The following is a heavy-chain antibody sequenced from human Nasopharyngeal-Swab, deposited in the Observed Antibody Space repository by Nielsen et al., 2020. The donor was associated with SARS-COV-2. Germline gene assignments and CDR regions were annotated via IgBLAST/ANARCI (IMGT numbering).Heavy chain of an antibody. CDR1: GFTFDDYV. J-gene: IGHJ6*02. D-gene: IGHD1-7*01. Sequence: GGSLRLSCVAAGFTFDDYVMYWVRQAPGKGLEWVSSISWNSDKIYYADSVKGRFTISRDNTKNSLYLQMNNLRTEDTAFYYCAKQKRLGLASDPYFYGLDVWAWGPRSPSP. CDR2: ISWNSDKI. V-gene: IGHV3-9*01. CDR3: AKQKRLGLASDPYFYGLDV.